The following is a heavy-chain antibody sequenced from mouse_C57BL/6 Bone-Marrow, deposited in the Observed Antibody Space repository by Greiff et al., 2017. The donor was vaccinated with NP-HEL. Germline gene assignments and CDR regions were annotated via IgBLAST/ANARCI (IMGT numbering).Heavy chain of an antibody. Sequence: EVKLEESEGGLVQPGSSMKLSCTASGFTFSDYYMAWVRQVPEKGLEWVANINYDGSSTYYLDSLKSRFIISRDNAKNILYLQMSSLKSEDTATYYCARERGYGNYFYYAMDYWGQGTSVTVSS. CDR2: INYDGSST. CDR3: ARERGYGNYFYYAMDY. J-gene: IGHJ4*01. V-gene: IGHV5-16*01. D-gene: IGHD2-1*01. CDR1: GFTFSDYY.